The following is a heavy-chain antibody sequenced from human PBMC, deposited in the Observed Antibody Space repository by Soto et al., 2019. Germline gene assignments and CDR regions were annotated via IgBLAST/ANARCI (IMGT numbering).Heavy chain of an antibody. J-gene: IGHJ4*02. Sequence: PXGSLILSCSGSGVTFNSYAMNWVRQAPGKGLEWVSAISESGGLTYYADSVKGRFTISRDNSNNTVYLQMNSLRAEDTAVYFCAKGGGSYPRGYFDYWGQGTLVTVSS. CDR1: GVTFNSYA. V-gene: IGHV3-23*01. CDR2: ISESGGLT. CDR3: AKGGGSYPRGYFDY. D-gene: IGHD1-26*01.